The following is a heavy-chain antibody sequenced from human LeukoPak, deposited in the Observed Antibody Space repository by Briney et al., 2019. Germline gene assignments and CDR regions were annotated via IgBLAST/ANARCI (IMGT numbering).Heavy chain of an antibody. Sequence: EASVKVSCKASGYTFTGYYMHWVRQAPGQGLEWMGWINPNSGDTNYAQKFQGKVTMTRDTSITTAYMELSRLRSDDTAMYYCARGRTWNFNWFDSWGQGTLVTVSS. CDR1: GYTFTGYY. V-gene: IGHV1-2*02. CDR2: INPNSGDT. CDR3: ARGRTWNFNWFDS. D-gene: IGHD1-1*01. J-gene: IGHJ5*01.